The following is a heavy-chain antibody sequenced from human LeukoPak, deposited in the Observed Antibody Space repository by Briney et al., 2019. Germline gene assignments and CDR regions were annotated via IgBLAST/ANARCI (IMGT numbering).Heavy chain of an antibody. CDR2: IKPDGSEQ. Sequence: GGSLRLSCADSGFTFSNYWMSWVRQAPGKGLEWVANIKPDGSEQYYVDSVKGRFTISRDNAKNSLYLQMNTLRAEDTAVYYCARGYYDILTGYYQANWFDPWGQGTLVTVSP. CDR1: GFTFSNYW. CDR3: ARGYYDILTGYYQANWFDP. V-gene: IGHV3-7*03. D-gene: IGHD3-9*01. J-gene: IGHJ5*02.